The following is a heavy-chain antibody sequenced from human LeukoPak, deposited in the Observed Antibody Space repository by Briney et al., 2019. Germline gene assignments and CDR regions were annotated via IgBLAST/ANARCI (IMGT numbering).Heavy chain of an antibody. D-gene: IGHD3-22*01. CDR2: IYYSGST. J-gene: IGHJ3*02. CDR1: GGSISSYY. CDR3: ARVNPNYYDSSGYYYGGSAFDI. Sequence: SETLSLTCTVSGGSISSYYWSWIRQPPGKGLEWVGYIYYSGSTNYNPSLKSRVTISVDTSKNQFSLKLSSVTAADAAVYYCARVNPNYYDSSGYYYGGSAFDIWGQGTMVTVSS. V-gene: IGHV4-59*01.